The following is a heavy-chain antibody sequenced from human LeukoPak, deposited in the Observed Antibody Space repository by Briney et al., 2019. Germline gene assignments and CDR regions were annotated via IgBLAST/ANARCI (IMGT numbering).Heavy chain of an antibody. Sequence: GESVKISCTCSGYSFTNYWIGWVRQMPGKGLEWMGIIYPGDSDTRYSPSFQGQVTISADKSISTAYLQWSSLKASDTAMYYCARLFDYGDYVPFDYWGQGTLVTVSS. J-gene: IGHJ4*02. V-gene: IGHV5-51*01. CDR1: GYSFTNYW. CDR3: ARLFDYGDYVPFDY. CDR2: IYPGDSDT. D-gene: IGHD4-17*01.